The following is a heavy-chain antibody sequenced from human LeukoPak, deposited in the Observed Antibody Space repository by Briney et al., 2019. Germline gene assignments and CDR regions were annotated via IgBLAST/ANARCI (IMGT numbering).Heavy chain of an antibody. J-gene: IGHJ6*02. CDR2: IYYSGST. Sequence: SETLSLTCTVSGGSISSGDYYWSWIRQPPGKGLEWIGYIYYSGSTYYNPSLKSRVTISVDTSKNQFSLKLSSVTAADTAVYYCASRSYYYGSGSYYNGPRYGMDVWGQGTTVTVSS. CDR3: ASRSYYYGSGSYYNGPRYGMDV. CDR1: GGSISSGDYY. D-gene: IGHD3-10*01. V-gene: IGHV4-30-4*08.